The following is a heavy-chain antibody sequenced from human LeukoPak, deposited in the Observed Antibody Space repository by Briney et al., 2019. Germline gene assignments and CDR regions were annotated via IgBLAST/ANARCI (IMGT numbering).Heavy chain of an antibody. CDR3: ARGDTGTALDDY. CDR1: GGTFSSYA. Sequence: ASVKVSCKASGGTFSSYAISWVRQAPGQGLEWMGRIIPILGIANYAQKLQGRVTMTTDTSTSTAYMELRSLRSDDTAVYYCARGDTGTALDDYWGQGTLVTVSS. J-gene: IGHJ4*02. D-gene: IGHD3-16*01. V-gene: IGHV1-69*04. CDR2: IIPILGIA.